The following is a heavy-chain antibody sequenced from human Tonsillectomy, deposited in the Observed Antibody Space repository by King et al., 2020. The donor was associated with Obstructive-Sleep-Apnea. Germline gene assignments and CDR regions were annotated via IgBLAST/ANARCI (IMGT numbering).Heavy chain of an antibody. J-gene: IGHJ5*02. CDR2: IYHSGST. D-gene: IGHD6-13*01. Sequence: QLQESGPGLVKTSGTLSLTCAVSGGSISSGNWWSWVRQPPGKGLEWIGEIYHSGSTNYNPSPKSRVTISVDKSKNQFSLKLSSVTAADTAGYYCAIVGAAGRGWFDPWGQGTLVTVSS. CDR3: AIVGAAGRGWFDP. CDR1: GGSISSGNW. V-gene: IGHV4-4*02.